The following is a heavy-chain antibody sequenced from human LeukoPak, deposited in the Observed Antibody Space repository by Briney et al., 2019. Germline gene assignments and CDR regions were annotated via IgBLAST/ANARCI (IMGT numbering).Heavy chain of an antibody. Sequence: PGGSLRLSCAASGFTFSTYSMNWVRQAPGKGLEWVSSISGSSTYIYYADSVKGRFTISRDNSKNTLYLQMNSLRPEDTAVYYCAKDKLQLLVLDYFDYWGQGTLVTVSS. V-gene: IGHV3-21*01. CDR3: AKDKLQLLVLDYFDY. D-gene: IGHD1-7*01. CDR2: ISGSSTYI. CDR1: GFTFSTYS. J-gene: IGHJ4*02.